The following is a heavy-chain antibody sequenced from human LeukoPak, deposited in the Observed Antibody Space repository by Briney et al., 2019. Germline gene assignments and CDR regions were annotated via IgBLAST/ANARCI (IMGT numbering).Heavy chain of an antibody. D-gene: IGHD1-26*01. Sequence: SETLSLTCTVSGDSFSYFYWSWIRQPPGKGLEGIGYIYNSGSTNYNPSLKSRVTISVDTSKNQFSLKLSSVTAADTAVYYCARFRRIVGATYYYYYYMDVWGKGTTVTVSS. CDR2: IYNSGST. J-gene: IGHJ6*03. CDR3: ARFRRIVGATYYYYYYMDV. V-gene: IGHV4-59*01. CDR1: GDSFSYFY.